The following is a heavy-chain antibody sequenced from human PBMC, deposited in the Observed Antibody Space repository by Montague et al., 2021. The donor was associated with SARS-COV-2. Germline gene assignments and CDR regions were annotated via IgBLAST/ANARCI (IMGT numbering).Heavy chain of an antibody. J-gene: IGHJ6*02. CDR2: IYYSGST. Sequence: SETLSLTCTVSGGAIISSSYYWGWIRQPPGKGLEWIGSIYYSGSTYYNPSLKSRVTISVDTSKNQFSLQLSSVTAADTAVYYCARDNRITMFVVVNRYGMDVWGQGTTVTVSS. CDR3: ARDNRITMFVVVNRYGMDV. V-gene: IGHV4-39*07. CDR1: GGAIISSSYY. D-gene: IGHD3-22*01.